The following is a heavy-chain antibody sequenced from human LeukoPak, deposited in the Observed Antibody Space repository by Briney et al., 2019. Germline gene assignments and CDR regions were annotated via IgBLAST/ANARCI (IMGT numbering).Heavy chain of an antibody. D-gene: IGHD2-15*01. V-gene: IGHV3-30*03. CDR2: ILYDGSNK. CDR1: GFTFSAYA. Sequence: PGRSLRLSCAASGFTFSAYAMHWVRQPPGKGLEWVAVILYDGSNKYYADSVKGRFTISRDNSKNTLFLQVNSLRAEDTAVYYCARSSSRNSFYFDYWGQGTLVTASS. CDR3: ARSSSRNSFYFDY. J-gene: IGHJ4*02.